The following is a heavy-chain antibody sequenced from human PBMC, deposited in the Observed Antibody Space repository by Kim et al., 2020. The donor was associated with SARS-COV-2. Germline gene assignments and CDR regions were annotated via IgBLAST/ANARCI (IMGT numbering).Heavy chain of an antibody. Sequence: SQKFQGRVTITRDTSARTAFMELSSLTSGDTAVYYCARAAAGTFESWLDPWGQGTLVTVSS. D-gene: IGHD6-13*01. J-gene: IGHJ5*02. V-gene: IGHV1-3*01. CDR3: ARAAAGTFESWLDP.